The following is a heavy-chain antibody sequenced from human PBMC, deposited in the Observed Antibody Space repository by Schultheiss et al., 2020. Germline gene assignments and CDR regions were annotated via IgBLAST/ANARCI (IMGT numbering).Heavy chain of an antibody. CDR1: GYSISSGYY. Sequence: SETLSLTCAVSGYSISSGYYWGWIRQPPGKGLEWTGSIYHSGSTYYNPSLKSRVTISVDTSKNQFSLKLSSVTAADTAVYYCAGPTIFGVVRCDAFDIWIQGTMVTVS. CDR3: AGPTIFGVVRCDAFDI. D-gene: IGHD3-3*01. CDR2: IYHSGST. J-gene: IGHJ3*02. V-gene: IGHV4-38-2*01.